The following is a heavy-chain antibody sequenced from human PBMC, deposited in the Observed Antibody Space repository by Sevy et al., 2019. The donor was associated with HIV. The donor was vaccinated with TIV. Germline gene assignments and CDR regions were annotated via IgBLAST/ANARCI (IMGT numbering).Heavy chain of an antibody. Sequence: GGSLRLSCTASGFSFSRYWMTWVRQAPGEGLEWVANIKQDGSERNYVDSVKGRFTISRDNTQNSLYLQMNSLRAEDTAVYYCATYSGTYSSDVFDIWGRGTMVTVSS. CDR2: IKQDGSER. D-gene: IGHD1-26*01. CDR1: GFSFSRYW. V-gene: IGHV3-7*03. J-gene: IGHJ3*02. CDR3: ATYSGTYSSDVFDI.